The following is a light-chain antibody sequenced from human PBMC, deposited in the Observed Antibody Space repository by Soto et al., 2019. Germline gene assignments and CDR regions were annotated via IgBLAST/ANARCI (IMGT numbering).Light chain of an antibody. CDR3: SAWDDSLNGVV. V-gene: IGLV1-44*01. CDR2: TNN. CDR1: SSNIGSNS. J-gene: IGLJ2*01. Sequence: QSVLTQPPSASGTPGQRVTISCSGSSSNIGSNSVNWYQQLPGTAPKLLIYTNNQRPSGVPDRFSGSKSGTSASLAISELQSEDGADYYCSAWDDSLNGVVFGGGTTVTVL.